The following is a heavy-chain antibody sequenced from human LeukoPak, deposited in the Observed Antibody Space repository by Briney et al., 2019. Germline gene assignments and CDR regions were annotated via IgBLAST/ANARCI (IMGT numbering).Heavy chain of an antibody. CDR1: GYSFSSYW. CDR3: ARRLSTIAAAAANDY. D-gene: IGHD6-13*01. CDR2: IHPGNSET. J-gene: IGHJ4*02. V-gene: IGHV5-51*01. Sequence: GESLKISCKGSGYSFSSYWIAWVRQMPGKGLEWMGIIHPGNSETTYNPSFQGQVTMSADKSITTAYLQWSSLEAPDTATYYCARRLSTIAAAAANDYWGQGTLVTVSS.